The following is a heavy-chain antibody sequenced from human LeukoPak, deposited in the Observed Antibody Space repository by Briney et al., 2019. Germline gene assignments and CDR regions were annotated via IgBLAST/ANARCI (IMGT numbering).Heavy chain of an antibody. CDR3: ARDPPAVAINTYG. CDR2: IYSGGDT. Sequence: GGSLRLSCAASGVTVSNNFMLWVRQAPGKGLEWVSLIYSGGDTHYADSAKGRFTISRDKSKNTLYLQMNDLRPEDTAVYYCARDPPAVAINTYGWGQGTLVTVSS. D-gene: IGHD2-15*01. V-gene: IGHV3-66*01. CDR1: GVTVSNNF. J-gene: IGHJ4*02.